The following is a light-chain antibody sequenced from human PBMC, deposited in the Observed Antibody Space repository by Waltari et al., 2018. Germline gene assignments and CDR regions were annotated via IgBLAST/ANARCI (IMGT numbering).Light chain of an antibody. Sequence: QSALTQPASVSGSPGQSITISCTGTTSDVGPYTPVSLYQQHPAKAPKLITYEVSKRPSGISNRFSASKSGNTASLTISGLQAEDEADYYCCSYAGSNTYVFGTGTKVTVL. CDR3: CSYAGSNTYV. J-gene: IGLJ1*01. CDR2: EVS. CDR1: TSDVGPYTP. V-gene: IGLV2-23*02.